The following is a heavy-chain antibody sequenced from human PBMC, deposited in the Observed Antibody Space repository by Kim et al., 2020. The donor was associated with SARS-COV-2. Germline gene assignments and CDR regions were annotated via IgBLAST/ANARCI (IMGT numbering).Heavy chain of an antibody. CDR1: GFPFSTYW. CDR3: ARGRVMVV. J-gene: IGHJ6*02. V-gene: IGHV3-7*01. CDR2: IKNDGSEK. Sequence: GGSLRLSCAASGFPFSTYWLSWVRQAPGKGLEWVANIKNDGSEKYYVDSVKGRFTISRDNAKSSLYLQMNSLRAEDTAVYYCARGRVMVVRGHGTSVTVS.